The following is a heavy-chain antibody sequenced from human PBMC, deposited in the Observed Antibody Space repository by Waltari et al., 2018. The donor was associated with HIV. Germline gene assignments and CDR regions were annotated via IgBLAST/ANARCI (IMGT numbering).Heavy chain of an antibody. V-gene: IGHV3-9*01. CDR3: AKDNVAAAGTTAFDI. J-gene: IGHJ3*02. CDR1: GFTFDDYA. Sequence: EVQLVESGGGLVQPGRSLRLSCAASGFTFDDYAMHWVRQAPGKGLEWVSGISWNVGSIGYADSVKGRFTISRDNAKNALYLQMNSLRAEDTALYYCAKDNVAAAGTTAFDIWGQGTMVTVSS. CDR2: ISWNVGSI. D-gene: IGHD6-13*01.